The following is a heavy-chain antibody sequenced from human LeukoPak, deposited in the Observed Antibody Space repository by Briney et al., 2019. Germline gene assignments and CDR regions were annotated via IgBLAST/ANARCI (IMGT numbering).Heavy chain of an antibody. J-gene: IGHJ4*02. Sequence: PSETLSLTCTVSGGSISSYYWSWIRQPPGKGLEWIGYIYYSGSTNYNPSLKSRVTISVDTSKNQFSLKLSSVTAADTAVYYCARDVSGHIDYWGQGTLVTVSS. CDR1: GGSISSYY. V-gene: IGHV4-59*01. D-gene: IGHD2-15*01. CDR3: ARDVSGHIDY. CDR2: IYYSGST.